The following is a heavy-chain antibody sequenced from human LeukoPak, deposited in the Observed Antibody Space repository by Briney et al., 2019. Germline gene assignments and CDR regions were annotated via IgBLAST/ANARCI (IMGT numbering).Heavy chain of an antibody. V-gene: IGHV3-30-3*01. Sequence: GGSLRLSCAASGFTFSSYTIHWVRQAPGKGLEWVAVVSYDGSNKYYADSVKGRFTISRDSSKNTLYLQMNSLRAEDTAVYYCARDGPYYDVLTGYPPFDYWGQGTLVTVSS. D-gene: IGHD3-9*01. J-gene: IGHJ4*02. CDR2: VSYDGSNK. CDR3: ARDGPYYDVLTGYPPFDY. CDR1: GFTFSSYT.